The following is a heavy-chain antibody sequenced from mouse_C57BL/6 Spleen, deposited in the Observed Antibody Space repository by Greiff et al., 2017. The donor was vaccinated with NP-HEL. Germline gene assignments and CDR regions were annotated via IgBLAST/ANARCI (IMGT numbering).Heavy chain of an antibody. CDR2: IDPENGDT. CDR3: TTGYYYGSFAY. CDR1: GFNITDDY. J-gene: IGHJ3*01. D-gene: IGHD1-1*01. Sequence: VQLQESGAELVRPGASVKLSCTASGFNITDDYMHWVKQRPEQGLEWIGWIDPENGDTEYASKFQGKATITADTSSNTAYLQLSSLTSEDTAVYYCTTGYYYGSFAYWGQGTLVTVSA. V-gene: IGHV14-4*01.